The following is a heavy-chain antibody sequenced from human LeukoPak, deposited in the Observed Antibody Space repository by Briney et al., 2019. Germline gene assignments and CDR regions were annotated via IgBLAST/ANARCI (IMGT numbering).Heavy chain of an antibody. CDR1: GFTFSNYN. J-gene: IGHJ4*02. V-gene: IGHV3-21*01. CDR2: ISSSSSYI. Sequence: GGSLRLSCAASGFTFSNYNMIWVRQAPGKGLEWVSSISSSSSYIYYADSVKGRFTISRDNAKNSLYLQMNSLRAGDTAVYYCARDKIASSSTGSSFDCWGQGTLVTVSS. CDR3: ARDKIASSSTGSSFDC. D-gene: IGHD6-13*01.